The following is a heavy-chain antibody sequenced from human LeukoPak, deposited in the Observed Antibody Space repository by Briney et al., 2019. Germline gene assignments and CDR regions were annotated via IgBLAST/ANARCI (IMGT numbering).Heavy chain of an antibody. J-gene: IGHJ4*02. CDR2: ISGSGGST. CDR3: AKDTPEGYDFWSGYPLAY. V-gene: IGHV3-23*01. Sequence: GGSLRLSCAASGFTFSSYSMNWVRQAPGKGLEWVSGISGSGGSTYYADSVKGRFTISRDNSKNTLYLQMNSLRAEDTAVYYCAKDTPEGYDFWSGYPLAYWGQGTLVTVSS. D-gene: IGHD3-3*01. CDR1: GFTFSSYS.